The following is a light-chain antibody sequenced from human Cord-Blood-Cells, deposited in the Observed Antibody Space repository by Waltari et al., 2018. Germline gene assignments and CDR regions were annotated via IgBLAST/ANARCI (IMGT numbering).Light chain of an antibody. CDR2: YES. Sequence: SYVLTQPPSVSVAPGKTARITCGGNNIGSKRVHWYQQKPGQAPVLVIYYESDRPSGIPERFSGSNSGNTATLTISRVEAGDEADYYCQVWDSSSDHYVFGTGTKVTVL. J-gene: IGLJ1*01. CDR3: QVWDSSSDHYV. V-gene: IGLV3-21*04. CDR1: NIGSKR.